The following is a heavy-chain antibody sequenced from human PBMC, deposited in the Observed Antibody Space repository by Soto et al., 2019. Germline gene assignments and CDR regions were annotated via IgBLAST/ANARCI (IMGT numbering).Heavy chain of an antibody. V-gene: IGHV1-18*01. D-gene: IGHD6-19*01. Sequence: QVQLEQSGAEVKKPGASVKVSCKASGYTFNIYGISWVRQAPGQGLEWMGWISANNGKTNYAQKFQGRVTMTTDTSTSTAYMELRSLTSDDTAVYYCARIRNNGWPIEYHYGGQGTLVTVSS. CDR3: ARIRNNGWPIEYHY. J-gene: IGHJ4*02. CDR1: GYTFNIYG. CDR2: ISANNGKT.